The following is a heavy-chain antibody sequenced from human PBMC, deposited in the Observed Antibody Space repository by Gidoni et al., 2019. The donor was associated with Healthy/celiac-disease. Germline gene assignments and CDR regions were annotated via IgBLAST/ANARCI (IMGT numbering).Heavy chain of an antibody. CDR3: ARSRSYYYGSGSYSGVDY. Sequence: EVQLVESGGGLVQPGGSLRLSCAASGFTVSRNYMSWVRQAPGKGLEWVSVIYSGGSTYYAESVKGRFTISRDNSKNTLYLQMNSLRAEDTAVYYCARSRSYYYGSGSYSGVDYWGQGTLVTVSS. CDR1: GFTVSRNY. V-gene: IGHV3-66*01. CDR2: IYSGGST. J-gene: IGHJ4*02. D-gene: IGHD3-10*01.